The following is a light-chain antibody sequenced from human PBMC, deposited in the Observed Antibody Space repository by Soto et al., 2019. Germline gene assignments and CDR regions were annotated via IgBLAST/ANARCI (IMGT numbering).Light chain of an antibody. CDR1: SSNIGAGYD. J-gene: IGLJ1*01. CDR2: GNS. Sequence: QSVLTQPPSVSGAPGQRVTISSTGSSSNIGAGYDVHWYQQLPGTAPKLLIYGNSNRPSGVPDGFSGSKSGTSASLAITGLQAEDEADYYCQSYDSSLSGYVFGTGTKLTVL. CDR3: QSYDSSLSGYV. V-gene: IGLV1-40*01.